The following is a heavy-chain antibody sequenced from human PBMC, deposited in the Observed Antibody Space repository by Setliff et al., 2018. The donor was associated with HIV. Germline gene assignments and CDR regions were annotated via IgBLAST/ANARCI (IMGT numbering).Heavy chain of an antibody. CDR2: SHYSGSP. D-gene: IGHD3-22*01. CDR1: GGSINRHY. CDR3: SYYDNSGYYLPSKYYYYQNADV. J-gene: IGHJ6*03. Sequence: SETLSLTCTVSGGSINRHYWSWIRQPPGKGLEWIGYSHYSGSPHYNPSLKSRVTISVDTSKNQFSLKTEDTAVYFCNRDRPSYYDNSGYYLPSKYYYYQNADVWGKGTTVTVSS. V-gene: IGHV4-59*11.